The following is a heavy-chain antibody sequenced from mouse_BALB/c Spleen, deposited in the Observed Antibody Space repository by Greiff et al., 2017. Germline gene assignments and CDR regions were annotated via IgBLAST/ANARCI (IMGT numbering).Heavy chain of an antibody. CDR1: GFTFSSYA. V-gene: IGHV5-9-4*01. CDR2: ISSGGSYT. J-gene: IGHJ4*01. CDR3: ARPYYYAMDY. Sequence: DVQLVESGGGLVKPGGSLKLSCAASGFTFSSYAMSWVRQSPEKRLEWVAEISSGGSYTYYPDTVTGRFTISRDNAKNTLYLEMSSLRSEDTAMYYCARPYYYAMDYWGQGTSVTVSS.